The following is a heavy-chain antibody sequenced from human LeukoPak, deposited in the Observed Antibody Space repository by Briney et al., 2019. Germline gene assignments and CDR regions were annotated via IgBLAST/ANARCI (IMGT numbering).Heavy chain of an antibody. Sequence: SETLSLTCAVYGGSFSGYYWSWIRQPPRKGLEWIGEINHSGSTNYNPSLKSRVTISVDTSKNQFSLKLSSVTAADTAVYYCARSPIYPDAFDIWGQGTMVTVSS. CDR1: GGSFSGYY. V-gene: IGHV4-34*01. D-gene: IGHD2/OR15-2a*01. CDR2: INHSGST. CDR3: ARSPIYPDAFDI. J-gene: IGHJ3*02.